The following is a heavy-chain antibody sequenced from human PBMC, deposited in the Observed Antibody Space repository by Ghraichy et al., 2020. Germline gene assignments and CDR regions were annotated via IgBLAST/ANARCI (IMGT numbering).Heavy chain of an antibody. Sequence: GGSLRLSCAASGFTFSTNAMSWVRQAPGRGLEWVSAITGSGGTTYYADSVKGRFTISRDNSKDTLYLQMSNLRAEDTAVYYCAKDWVLNGAYDGFDIWGQGTMVTVSS. V-gene: IGHV3-23*01. CDR1: GFTFSTNA. J-gene: IGHJ3*02. CDR2: ITGSGGTT. CDR3: AKDWVLNGAYDGFDI. D-gene: IGHD7-27*01.